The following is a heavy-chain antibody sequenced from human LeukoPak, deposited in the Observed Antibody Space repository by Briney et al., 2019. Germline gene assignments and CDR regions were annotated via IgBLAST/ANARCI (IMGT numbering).Heavy chain of an antibody. D-gene: IGHD6-19*01. CDR1: GGTFISYA. Sequence: GSSXKVSCKASGGTFISYAISWVRQAPGQGLEWMGGIIPIFGTANYAQKFQGRVTITADESSSTAYMELSSLRSEDTAVDYCARLVEQYYFDYWGQGTLVTVSS. J-gene: IGHJ4*02. CDR2: IIPIFGTA. CDR3: ARLVEQYYFDY. V-gene: IGHV1-69*01.